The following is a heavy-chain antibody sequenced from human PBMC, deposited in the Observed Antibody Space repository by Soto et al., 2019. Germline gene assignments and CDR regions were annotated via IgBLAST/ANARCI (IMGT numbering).Heavy chain of an antibody. Sequence: QVQLQESGPGLVKPSETLSLTCTVSGGSISSYYWSWIRQPPGKGLEWIGYIYYSGSTNYNPSLKSRVTISVDTSKNQFSLKLSSVTAADTAVYYCARDDYYGSGGMGYWGQGTLVTVSS. CDR3: ARDDYYGSGGMGY. CDR1: GGSISSYY. D-gene: IGHD3-10*01. V-gene: IGHV4-59*01. J-gene: IGHJ4*02. CDR2: IYYSGST.